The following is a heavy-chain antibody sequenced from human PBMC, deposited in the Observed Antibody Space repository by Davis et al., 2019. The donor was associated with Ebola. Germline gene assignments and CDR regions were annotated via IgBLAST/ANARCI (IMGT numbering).Heavy chain of an antibody. Sequence: PSETLSLTCAVYGGSFSGYYWTCIRQPPGKGLEWIGEINHSGSTNYNPSLKSRVTISVDTSKNQFSLKLNSVTAADTAVYYCARGGPVPNWFDPWGQGTLVTVSS. CDR3: ARGGPVPNWFDP. CDR2: INHSGST. CDR1: GGSFSGYY. V-gene: IGHV4-34*01. J-gene: IGHJ5*02. D-gene: IGHD2-2*01.